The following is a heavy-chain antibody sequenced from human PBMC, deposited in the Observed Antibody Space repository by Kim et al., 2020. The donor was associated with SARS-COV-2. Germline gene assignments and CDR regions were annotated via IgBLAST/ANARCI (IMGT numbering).Heavy chain of an antibody. Sequence: GGSLRLSCAASGFTFSSYAMHWVRQAPGKGLEWVAVISYDGSNKYYADSVKGRFTISRDNSKNTLYLQMNSLRAEDTAVYYCARGAIFGVVIHWFDPWGRGTLVTVSS. CDR3: ARGAIFGVVIHWFDP. CDR2: ISYDGSNK. CDR1: GFTFSSYA. D-gene: IGHD3-3*02. V-gene: IGHV3-30-3*01. J-gene: IGHJ5*02.